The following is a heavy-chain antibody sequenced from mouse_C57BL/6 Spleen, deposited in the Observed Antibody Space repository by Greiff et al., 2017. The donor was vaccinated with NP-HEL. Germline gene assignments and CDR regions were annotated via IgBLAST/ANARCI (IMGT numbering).Heavy chain of an antibody. CDR1: GYTFTDYY. Sequence: VQLQQSGPELVKPGASVKISCKASGYTFTDYYMNWVKQSHGKSLEWIGDINPNNGGTSYNQKFKGKATLTVDKSSSTAYMELRSLTSEDSAVYYCARGNYYGSSCFDYWGQGTTLTVSS. J-gene: IGHJ2*01. CDR2: INPNNGGT. CDR3: ARGNYYGSSCFDY. D-gene: IGHD1-1*01. V-gene: IGHV1-26*01.